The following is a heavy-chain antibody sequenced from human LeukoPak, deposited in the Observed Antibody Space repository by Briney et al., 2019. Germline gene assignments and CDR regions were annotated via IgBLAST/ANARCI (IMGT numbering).Heavy chain of an antibody. D-gene: IGHD6-19*01. CDR3: ASDSSSGWYY. Sequence: GGSLRLSCAASGFTFSSYWMSWVRQAPGKGLEWVANIKQDGSEQYYVDSVKGRFTISRDNAKNTLYLQLNSLRAEDTAVYYCASDSSSGWYYWGQGTLVTVSS. J-gene: IGHJ4*02. V-gene: IGHV3-7*03. CDR1: GFTFSSYW. CDR2: IKQDGSEQ.